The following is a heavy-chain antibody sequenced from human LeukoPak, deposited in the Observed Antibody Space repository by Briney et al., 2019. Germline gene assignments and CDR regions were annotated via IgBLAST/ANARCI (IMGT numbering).Heavy chain of an antibody. CDR1: GGSISSYD. J-gene: IGHJ5*02. CDR2: IYTSGST. D-gene: IGHD6-6*01. CDR3: ARDGAPPGSSSPYNWFDP. Sequence: SETLSLTCTVSGGSISSYDLSWIRQPAGKGLEWIGRIYTSGSTNYNPSLKSRVTMSVDTSKNQFSLKLSSVTAADTAVYYCARDGAPPGSSSPYNWFDPWGQGTLVTVSS. V-gene: IGHV4-4*07.